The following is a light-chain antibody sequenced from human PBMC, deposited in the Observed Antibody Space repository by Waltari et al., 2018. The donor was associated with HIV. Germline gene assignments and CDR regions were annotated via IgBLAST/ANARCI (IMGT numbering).Light chain of an antibody. CDR3: CSYAGSSTYV. J-gene: IGLJ1*01. CDR1: SSDVGAYNY. CDR2: DVT. Sequence: QSALTQPASVSGSPGQSITISCTGTSSDVGAYNYVSWYQQHPGKAPQLMIYDVTKRTSGVSHRFSGSKSANTASLTISGLQAEDEADYYCCSYAGSSTYVFGSGTKVTVL. V-gene: IGLV2-23*02.